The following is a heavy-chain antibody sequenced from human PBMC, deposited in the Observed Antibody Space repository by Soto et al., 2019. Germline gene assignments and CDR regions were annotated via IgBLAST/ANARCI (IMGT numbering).Heavy chain of an antibody. CDR2: INGDGSST. Sequence: GGSLRLSCAASGFTFSSYWMHWVRQTPGKGLVWVSRINGDGSSTGYADSVKGRFTISRDNAKNTLYLQMNSLRAEDTAWYYCARDQSAVAGKRAIDYWGQGTLVTVSS. CDR3: ARDQSAVAGKRAIDY. V-gene: IGHV3-74*01. D-gene: IGHD6-19*01. CDR1: GFTFSSYW. J-gene: IGHJ4*02.